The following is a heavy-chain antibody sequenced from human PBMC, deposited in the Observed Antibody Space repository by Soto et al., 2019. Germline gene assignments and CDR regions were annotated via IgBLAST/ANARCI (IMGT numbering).Heavy chain of an antibody. J-gene: IGHJ6*03. CDR2: IYYSGST. V-gene: IGHV4-59*08. Sequence: SETLSLTCTVSGGSISSYYWSWIRQPPGKGLEWIGYIYYSGSTNYNPSLKSRGTISVDTSKNQFSLKLSSVTAADTAVYYCARAQEGPRYSGYDWKYYYYYYYMDVWGKGTTVTVSS. CDR3: ARAQEGPRYSGYDWKYYYYYYYMDV. CDR1: GGSISSYY. D-gene: IGHD5-12*01.